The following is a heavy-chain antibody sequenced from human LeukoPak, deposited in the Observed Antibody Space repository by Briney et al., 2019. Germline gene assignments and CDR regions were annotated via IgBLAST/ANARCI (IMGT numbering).Heavy chain of an antibody. CDR2: ISGSGGST. V-gene: IGHV3-23*01. D-gene: IGHD6-13*01. J-gene: IGHJ4*02. CDR3: AGGARRQQPFDY. CDR1: GITLSNYG. Sequence: PGGSLRLSCAVSGITLSNYGMSWVRQAPGKGLEWVAGISGSGGSTNYADSVKGRFTISRDNSKNTLYLQMNSLRAEDTAVYYCAGGARRQQPFDYWGQGTLVTVSS.